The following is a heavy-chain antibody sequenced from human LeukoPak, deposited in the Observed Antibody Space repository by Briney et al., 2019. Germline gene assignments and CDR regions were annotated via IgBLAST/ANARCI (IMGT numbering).Heavy chain of an antibody. V-gene: IGHV1-69*04. J-gene: IGHJ5*02. D-gene: IGHD3-10*01. CDR1: GGTFSSYT. CDR2: IIPILGIA. Sequence: GSSVKVSCKASGGTFSSYTISWVRQAPGQGLEWMGRIIPILGIANYAQKFQGRVTITADKSTSTAYMELSSLRSEDTTVYYCARDGVLLWFGGLNANWFDPWGQGTLVTVSS. CDR3: ARDGVLLWFGGLNANWFDP.